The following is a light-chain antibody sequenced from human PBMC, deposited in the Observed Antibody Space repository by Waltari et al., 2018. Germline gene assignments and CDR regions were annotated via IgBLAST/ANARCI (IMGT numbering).Light chain of an antibody. V-gene: IGKV4-1*01. J-gene: IGKJ1*01. CDR2: WAS. CDR1: QTVLYSTDNNNY. Sequence: DIVMTQSPDSLAVSLGERATINCKSSQTVLYSTDNNNYLAWYQQKLGQAPKLLIYWASTRASGVPDRFSGSGSGTEFTLTISSLQAEDVAVYYCQQYYDTPRTFGQGTRVEIK. CDR3: QQYYDTPRT.